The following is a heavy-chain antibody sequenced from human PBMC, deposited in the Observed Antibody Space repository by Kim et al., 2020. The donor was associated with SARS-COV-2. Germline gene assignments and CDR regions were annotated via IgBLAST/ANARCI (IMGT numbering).Heavy chain of an antibody. J-gene: IGHJ4*02. D-gene: IGHD6-13*01. V-gene: IGHV3-48*02. CDR3: ASHLSSWRFEN. CDR2: ISKGGDGI. CDR1: GVTFSSYT. Sequence: GGSLRLSCVVSGVTFSSYTMNWVRQAPGKGLEWVSYISKGGDGIHYGDSVKGRFTASRDNAKNSLYLHMNSLRDEDTAVYYCASHLSSWRFENWGQGTLV.